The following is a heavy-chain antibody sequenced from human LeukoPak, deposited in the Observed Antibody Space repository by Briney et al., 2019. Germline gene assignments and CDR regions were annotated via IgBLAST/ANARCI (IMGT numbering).Heavy chain of an antibody. D-gene: IGHD2-2*01. CDR1: GFTFSSYS. CDR2: ISSSSSYI. J-gene: IGHJ3*02. V-gene: IGHV3-21*01. CDR3: ASPMLRDAFDI. Sequence: GGSLRLSCAASGFTFSSYSMNWVRQAPGKGLEWVSSISSSSSYIYYADSVKGRFTISRDNAKNSLYLQMNSLRAEDTAVYYCASPMLRDAFDIWGQGTMVTVSS.